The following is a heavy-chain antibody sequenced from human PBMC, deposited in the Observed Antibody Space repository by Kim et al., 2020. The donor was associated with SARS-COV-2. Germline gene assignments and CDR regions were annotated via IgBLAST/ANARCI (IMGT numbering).Heavy chain of an antibody. D-gene: IGHD1-26*01. V-gene: IGHV3-33*01. CDR3: ARDSRSGELPQ. Sequence: GGSLRLSCAASGFTFSSHGMHWVRQAPGKGLEWVAFIWYDGTNKDYADTVKGRFSISRDNSKNTLYLQMNSLRAEDTAVYYCARDSRSGELPQWGQGTLVTVSS. CDR2: IWYDGTNK. J-gene: IGHJ4*02. CDR1: GFTFSSHG.